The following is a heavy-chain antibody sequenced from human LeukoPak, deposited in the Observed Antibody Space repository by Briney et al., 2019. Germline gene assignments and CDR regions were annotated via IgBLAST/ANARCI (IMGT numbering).Heavy chain of an antibody. J-gene: IGHJ4*02. CDR2: MNPNSGNT. Sequence: ASVKVSCKASGYTFTSYDINWVRQATGQGLEWMGWMNPNSGNTGYAQKFQGRVTMTRNTSISTAYMELSSLRSEDTAVYYCTAGIAVAVGEDYWGQGTLVTVSS. CDR1: GYTFTSYD. V-gene: IGHV1-8*01. CDR3: TAGIAVAVGEDY. D-gene: IGHD6-19*01.